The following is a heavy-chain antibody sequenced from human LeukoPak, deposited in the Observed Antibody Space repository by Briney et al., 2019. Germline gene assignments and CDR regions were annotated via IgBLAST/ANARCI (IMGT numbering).Heavy chain of an antibody. J-gene: IGHJ4*02. Sequence: SETLSLTCTVSGGSIRSYYWSWIRQSPGKGLEWIASIYKTGSAYYNPSLKSRATISVDTSKNQFSLKLTSVTAADTAVYYCARILNFYDTTGPVFDYWGQGTLVTVSS. CDR1: GGSIRSYY. CDR2: IYKTGSA. CDR3: ARILNFYDTTGPVFDY. D-gene: IGHD3-22*01. V-gene: IGHV4-39*07.